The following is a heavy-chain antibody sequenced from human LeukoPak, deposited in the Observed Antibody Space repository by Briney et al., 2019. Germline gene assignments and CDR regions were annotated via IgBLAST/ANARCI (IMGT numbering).Heavy chain of an antibody. J-gene: IGHJ4*02. V-gene: IGHV3-33*01. CDR3: ARALEQAGAIGSD. Sequence: GGSLRLSCAASGFTFSNYAMHWVRQAPGKGLDWVAVIWYDGTDQFYADSVKGRFTISRDNSKNMLYLQMSSLRAEDTAVYYCARALEQAGAIGSDWGQGTLVTVSS. D-gene: IGHD1-26*01. CDR2: IWYDGTDQ. CDR1: GFTFSNYA.